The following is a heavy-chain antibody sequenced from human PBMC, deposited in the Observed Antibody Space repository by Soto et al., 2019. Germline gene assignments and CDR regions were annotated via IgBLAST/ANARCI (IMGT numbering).Heavy chain of an antibody. V-gene: IGHV3-30-3*01. CDR1: GFTFSSYA. J-gene: IGHJ6*02. CDR3: ARENDSSGYYYYYGMDV. Sequence: GGSLRLSCAASGFTFSSYAMHWVRQAPGKGLEWVAVISYDGSNKYYADSVKGRFTISRDNSKNTLYLQMNSLRAEDTAVYYCARENDSSGYYYYYGMDVWGQGTTVTVSS. CDR2: ISYDGSNK. D-gene: IGHD3-22*01.